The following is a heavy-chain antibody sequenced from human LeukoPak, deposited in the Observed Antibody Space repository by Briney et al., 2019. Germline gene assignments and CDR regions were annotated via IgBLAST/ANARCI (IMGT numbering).Heavy chain of an antibody. V-gene: IGHV3-23*01. CDR3: AKWPYYYDSSDTQGEHFDY. J-gene: IGHJ4*02. CDR2: ISGSGGST. Sequence: PGGSLRLSCAASGFTFSSYAMSWVRQAPGKGLEWVSAISGSGGSTYYADSVKGRFTISRDNSKNTLYLQMNSLRAEDTAVYYCAKWPYYYDSSDTQGEHFDYWGQGTLVTVSS. D-gene: IGHD3-22*01. CDR1: GFTFSSYA.